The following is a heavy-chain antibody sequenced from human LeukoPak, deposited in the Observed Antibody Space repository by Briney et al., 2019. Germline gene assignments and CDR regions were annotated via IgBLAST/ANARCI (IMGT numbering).Heavy chain of an antibody. CDR3: ARDLNYYGSAGFDP. CDR1: GGSISSSSYY. J-gene: IGHJ5*02. V-gene: IGHV4-39*07. Sequence: SETLSLTCTVSGGSISSSSYYWGWIRQPPGKGLEWIGSIYYSGSTYYNPSLKSRVTISVDTSKNQFSLKLSSVTAADTAVYYCARDLNYYGSAGFDPWGQGTLVTVSS. D-gene: IGHD3-10*01. CDR2: IYYSGST.